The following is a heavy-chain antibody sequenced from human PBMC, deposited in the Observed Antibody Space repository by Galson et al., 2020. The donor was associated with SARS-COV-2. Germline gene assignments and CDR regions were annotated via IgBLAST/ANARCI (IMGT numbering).Heavy chain of an antibody. D-gene: IGHD6-19*01. CDR1: GFTFKSHA. CDR3: ARDGQSSSGWAFDY. V-gene: IGHV3-33*01. J-gene: IGHJ4*02. Sequence: GESLKISCAASGFTFKSHAMHWVRQAPGKGLEWVAQIFYDGSDKYYVDSVEGRFTISRDDSENTVYLQMNNLRADDSAVYFCARDGQSSSGWAFDYWGQGTLVTVSS. CDR2: IFYDGSDK.